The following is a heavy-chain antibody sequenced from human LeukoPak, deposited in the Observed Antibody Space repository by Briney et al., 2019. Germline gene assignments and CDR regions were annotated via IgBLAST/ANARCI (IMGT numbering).Heavy chain of an antibody. CDR1: GYTFTGQY. CDR3: ARDRTYASSVDLIDY. J-gene: IGHJ4*02. Sequence: VASVKVSCKASGYTFTGQYMHWVRQAPGQGLEWMGWINPNTGGTNYAEKFQDRVTMTRDTSISTAYMELSRLGSDDTAVYYCARDRTYASSVDLIDYWGQGTLVIVSS. CDR2: INPNTGGT. D-gene: IGHD3-22*01. V-gene: IGHV1-2*02.